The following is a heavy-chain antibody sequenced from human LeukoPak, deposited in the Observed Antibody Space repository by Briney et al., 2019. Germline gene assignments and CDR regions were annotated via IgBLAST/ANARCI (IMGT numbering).Heavy chain of an antibody. CDR3: ARVRHSPLELGYYMDV. CDR2: ISLTAIT. CDR1: GVAFSGFY. V-gene: IGHV4-34*01. D-gene: IGHD1-26*01. J-gene: IGHJ6*03. Sequence: SRSLSLTSAVDGVAFSGFYWTWIRQTPGPGLRWIGEISLTAITNYNPSRTDYSPALKSRVTISMDSSSHHLSLKLSSVSAAHTGGYYCARVRHSPLELGYYMDVWGKGTPVTVSS.